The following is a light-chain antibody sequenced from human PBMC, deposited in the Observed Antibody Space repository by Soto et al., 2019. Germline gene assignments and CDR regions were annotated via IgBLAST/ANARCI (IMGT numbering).Light chain of an antibody. V-gene: IGLV2-14*01. CDR1: MRDVGAYNL. Sequence: QSALTQPASVSGSPGQSITISCAGTMRDVGAYNLVSWYQQHTGRAPQPIIYEVRNRPSGICFRFSGSKSCNTASLTISGLQAEDEADYYCSSYTSKSSLIFGGGTKVTVL. CDR3: SSYTSKSSLI. CDR2: EVR. J-gene: IGLJ2*01.